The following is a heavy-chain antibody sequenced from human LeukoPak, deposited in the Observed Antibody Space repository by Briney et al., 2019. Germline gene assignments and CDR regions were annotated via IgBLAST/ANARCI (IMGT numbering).Heavy chain of an antibody. D-gene: IGHD6-13*01. CDR3: AKVGSSLELWQMSNWFDP. V-gene: IGHV3-23*01. CDR1: GFTFSSYA. J-gene: IGHJ5*02. Sequence: GGSLRLSCAASGFTFSSYAMSWVRQAPGKGLEWVSAISGSGGSTYYADSVKGRFTISRDNSKNTLYLQMNSLRAEDTAVYYCAKVGSSLELWQMSNWFDPWGQGTLVTVSS. CDR2: ISGSGGST.